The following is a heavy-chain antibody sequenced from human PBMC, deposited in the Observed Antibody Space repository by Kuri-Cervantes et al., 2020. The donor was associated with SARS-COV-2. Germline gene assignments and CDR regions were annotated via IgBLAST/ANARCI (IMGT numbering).Heavy chain of an antibody. V-gene: IGHV3-74*01. CDR1: GFSFSRYW. J-gene: IGHJ4*02. CDR2: IYTEGSTA. D-gene: IGHD3-3*01. CDR3: ARDVDPYYDYWSGSAGY. Sequence: LTCAASGFSFSRYWMHWVRQAPGKGLVWVSRIYTEGSTASYADSVKGRFTISRDNAKNTLFLQMNSLRAEDTAVYYCARDVDPYYDYWSGSAGYWGQGTLVTDSS.